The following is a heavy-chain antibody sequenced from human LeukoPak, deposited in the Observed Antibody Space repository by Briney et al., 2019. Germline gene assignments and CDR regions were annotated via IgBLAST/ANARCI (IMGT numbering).Heavy chain of an antibody. J-gene: IGHJ4*02. CDR1: GFAFGSHA. CDR2: LKYDGSGP. CDR3: ARDGFTGPVIAYHDY. D-gene: IGHD2-21*01. Sequence: PGGSLRLSCLASGFAFGSHAMHWVRQAPGEGLEWVSRLKYDGSGPSYADSVKGRFTISRDSAKNTLYLQMSSLRVEDTAVYYCARDGFTGPVIAYHDYWGQGTPVTVSS. V-gene: IGHV3-74*01.